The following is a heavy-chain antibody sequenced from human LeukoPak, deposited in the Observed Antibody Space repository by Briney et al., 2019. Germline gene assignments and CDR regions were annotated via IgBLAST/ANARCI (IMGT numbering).Heavy chain of an antibody. J-gene: IGHJ5*02. CDR3: ARHGLVPRLDWFDP. Sequence: PSETLSLTCTVSGGSISSYYWSWIRQPPGKGLEWIGYIYYSGSTNYNPSLKSRVTISVDTSKNQFSLKLSSVTAADTAVYYCARHGLVPRLDWFDPWGQGTLVTVSS. D-gene: IGHD3/OR15-3a*01. CDR1: GGSISSYY. V-gene: IGHV4-59*08. CDR2: IYYSGST.